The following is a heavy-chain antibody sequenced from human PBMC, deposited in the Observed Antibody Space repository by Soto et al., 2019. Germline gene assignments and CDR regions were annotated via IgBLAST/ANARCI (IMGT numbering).Heavy chain of an antibody. J-gene: IGHJ1*01. CDR1: GGSFSRYT. V-gene: IGHV1-69*02. CDR3: ARGPTYSAGSYYIN. D-gene: IGHD3-10*01. CDR2: IVPTLNIA. Sequence: QVQLVQSGAEVKKPGSSVEVSCKASGGSFSRYTFSWVRQAPGQGLEWMGRIVPTLNIANYAPKFQGSVSFSADKSTGTVYMELRSLTSADTAVYYCARGPTYSAGSYYINWGQGTLVIVS.